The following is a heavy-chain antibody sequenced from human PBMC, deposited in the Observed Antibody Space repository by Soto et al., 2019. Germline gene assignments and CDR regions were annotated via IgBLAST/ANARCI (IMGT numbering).Heavy chain of an antibody. CDR3: ARTPDSHFDY. D-gene: IGHD3-22*01. V-gene: IGHV3-11*06. J-gene: IGHJ4*02. CDR1: GFTFSAYY. Sequence: GGSLRLCCAASGFTFSAYYMSWIPQAPGKGLEWLSYISSNGSYTNYADSEEGRFTTSRDNAKNSLYLHMNSQRAEETSGYCCARTPDSHFDYWGQGTLVTVSS. CDR2: ISSNGSYT.